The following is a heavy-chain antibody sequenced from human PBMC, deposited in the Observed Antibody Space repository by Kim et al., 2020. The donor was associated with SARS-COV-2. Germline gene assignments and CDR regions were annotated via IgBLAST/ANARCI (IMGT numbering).Heavy chain of an antibody. V-gene: IGHV3-23*01. CDR1: GFTFSSYA. J-gene: IGHJ4*02. D-gene: IGHD3-3*01. CDR3: AMAPKRVLRFLEWLSPFDS. CDR2: ISGSGGST. Sequence: GGSLRLSCAASGFTFSSYAMSWVRQAPGKGLEWVSAISGSGGSTYYADSVKGRFTISRDNSKNTLYLQMNSLRAEDTAVYYCAMAPKRVLRFLEWLSPFDSWGQGTLVTVSS.